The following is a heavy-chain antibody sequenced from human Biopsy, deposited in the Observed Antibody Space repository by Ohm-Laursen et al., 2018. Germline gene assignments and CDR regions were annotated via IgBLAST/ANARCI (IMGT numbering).Heavy chain of an antibody. V-gene: IGHV2-5*01. CDR2: IYGNDNK. J-gene: IGHJ4*02. Sequence: TQTLTLTSSFSGFSLTNGGLSVGWIRQSPGRALEWLGLIYGNDNKRYSPSLKSRLLITKDTSKNQVVLTLTNVDPVDTGAYYCAHRQKWTFDFWGQGTLVTVSS. D-gene: IGHD1-26*01. CDR1: GFSLTNGGLS. CDR3: AHRQKWTFDF.